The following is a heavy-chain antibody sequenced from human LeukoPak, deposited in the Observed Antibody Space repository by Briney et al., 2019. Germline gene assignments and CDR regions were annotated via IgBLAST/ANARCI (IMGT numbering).Heavy chain of an antibody. J-gene: IGHJ4*02. Sequence: GESLKIFCKGSGYSFTSYWIGWVRPMPGKGLEWMGVIYPGDSDTRYSPSFQGQVTISADKSISTAYLQWSSLKASDTAMYYCARSSFGSYYAFDYWGQGTLVTVSS. CDR1: GYSFTSYW. CDR3: ARSSFGSYYAFDY. D-gene: IGHD1-26*01. V-gene: IGHV5-51*01. CDR2: IYPGDSDT.